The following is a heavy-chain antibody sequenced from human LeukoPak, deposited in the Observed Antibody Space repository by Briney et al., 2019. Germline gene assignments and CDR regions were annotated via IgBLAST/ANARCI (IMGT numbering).Heavy chain of an antibody. V-gene: IGHV3-48*02. Sequence: PGGSLRLSCVDSGFTFSNYGMNWVRQAPGEGLEWLSYISSSGTSKYSADSVKGRFTISRDNAKNSLYLQMNSLRDDDTAVYYCARSSYSSSSSVWGQGTMVTVSS. CDR3: ARSSYSSSSSV. CDR2: ISSSGTSK. CDR1: GFTFSNYG. J-gene: IGHJ3*01. D-gene: IGHD6-6*01.